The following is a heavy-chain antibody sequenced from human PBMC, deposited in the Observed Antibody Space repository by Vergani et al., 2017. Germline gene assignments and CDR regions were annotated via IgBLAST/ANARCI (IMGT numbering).Heavy chain of an antibody. CDR2: MYHSGST. D-gene: IGHD3-10*01. J-gene: IGHJ5*02. CDR1: GGSMSGYY. Sequence: QVRLQESGPGLVKPSETLSLTCSVSGGSMSGYYWSWIRQPPGKELEWVGYMYHSGSTNYNPSLENRVTISGDTSKNQFSLKLNSVTAADTAVYYCGRLADFYSLGSRRRDLWGQGILVTVSS. V-gene: IGHV4-59*01. CDR3: GRLADFYSLGSRRRDL.